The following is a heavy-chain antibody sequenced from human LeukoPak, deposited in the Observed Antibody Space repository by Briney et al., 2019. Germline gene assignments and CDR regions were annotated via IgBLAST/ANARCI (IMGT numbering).Heavy chain of an antibody. CDR3: ARDSGYSYGYHDY. V-gene: IGHV3-74*01. J-gene: IGHJ4*02. D-gene: IGHD5-18*01. CDR1: GFTFINYW. Sequence: PGGSLRLSCAASGFTFINYWMVWVRQAPGKGLLWVSRINSDGSSTTYADSVKGRFTISRDNAKNTVYLQMNSLRAEDTAVYYCARDSGYSYGYHDYWGQGTLVTVSS. CDR2: INSDGSST.